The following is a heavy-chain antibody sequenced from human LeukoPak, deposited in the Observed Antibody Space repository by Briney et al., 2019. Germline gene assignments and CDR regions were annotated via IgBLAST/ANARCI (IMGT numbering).Heavy chain of an antibody. CDR2: IRGSGGST. CDR1: GFTFSSYA. D-gene: IGHD3-22*01. V-gene: IGHV3-23*01. Sequence: PGGSLRLSCAASGFTFSSYAMSWVRQAPGKGLEWVSAIRGSGGSTYYADSVKGRFTISRDNSKNTLYLQMNSLRAEDTAVYYCAKDSGGTYYYDSSGYSWFDPWGQGTLVTVSS. CDR3: AKDSGGTYYYDSSGYSWFDP. J-gene: IGHJ5*02.